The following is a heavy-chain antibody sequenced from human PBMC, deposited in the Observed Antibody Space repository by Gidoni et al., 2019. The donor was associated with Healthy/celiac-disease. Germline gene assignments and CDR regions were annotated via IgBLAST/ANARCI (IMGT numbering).Heavy chain of an antibody. CDR1: GGSISSYY. Sequence: QVQLQESGPGLVKPSENLSLPCTVSGGSISSYYWRWIRQPPGQGLGWIRDIYYSGSTNYTPSLKSRVTMSVDTSKNQSSLKLSSVTAADTAVYYCARACSSWSQDCMDVWGQGTTVTVYS. CDR3: ARACSSWSQDCMDV. J-gene: IGHJ6*02. CDR2: IYYSGST. D-gene: IGHD6-13*01. V-gene: IGHV4-59*01.